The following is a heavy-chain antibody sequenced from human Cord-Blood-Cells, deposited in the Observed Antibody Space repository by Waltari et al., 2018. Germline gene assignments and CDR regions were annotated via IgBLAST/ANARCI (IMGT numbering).Heavy chain of an antibody. D-gene: IGHD3-3*01. CDR1: GGSVSSGSYY. Sequence: QVQLQESGPGLVKPSETLSLTCTVSGGSVSSGSYYWSWIRQPPGKGLEWIGYIYYSGSTNYNPTRKSRVTISVDTSKNQFSLKLSSVTAADTAVYYCARGAPYDDFWSGYYYYMDVWGKGTTVTVSS. J-gene: IGHJ6*03. CDR3: ARGAPYDDFWSGYYYYMDV. V-gene: IGHV4-61*01. CDR2: IYYSGST.